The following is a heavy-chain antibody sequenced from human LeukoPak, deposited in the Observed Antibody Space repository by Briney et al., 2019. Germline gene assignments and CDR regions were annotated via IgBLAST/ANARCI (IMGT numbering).Heavy chain of an antibody. V-gene: IGHV1-24*01. CDR1: GYTLSELS. J-gene: IGHJ4*02. CDR2: FDRENGET. D-gene: IGHD2-21*02. Sequence: ASVKVSCKVSGYTLSELSMHWVRQAPGKGLEWMGGFDRENGETIYAQKFQGRVTMTEDTSTDTAHMEVSSLRSEDTAVYYCAAGVTAGYFDYWGQGTLVTVSS. CDR3: AAGVTAGYFDY.